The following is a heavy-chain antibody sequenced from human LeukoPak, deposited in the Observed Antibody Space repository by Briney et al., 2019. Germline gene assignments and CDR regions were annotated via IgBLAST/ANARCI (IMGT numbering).Heavy chain of an antibody. V-gene: IGHV4-4*02. Sequence: SETLSLTCAVSGGSISSSNWWSWVRQPPGKGPEWIGEIYHSGSTNYNPSLKSRVTISVDKSKNQFSLKLSSVTAADTAVYYCASTLRITIFGVVIKHQYYFDYWGQGTLVTVSS. D-gene: IGHD3-3*01. J-gene: IGHJ4*02. CDR1: GGSISSSNW. CDR2: IYHSGST. CDR3: ASTLRITIFGVVIKHQYYFDY.